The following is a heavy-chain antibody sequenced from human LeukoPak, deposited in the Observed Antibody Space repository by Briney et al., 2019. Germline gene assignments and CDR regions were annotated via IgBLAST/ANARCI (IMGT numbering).Heavy chain of an antibody. CDR1: GFTFSSYA. D-gene: IGHD2-21*02. CDR2: ISGSGGST. V-gene: IGHV3-23*01. CDR3: AREGGLYCGGDCYPPSYYYYGMDV. Sequence: PGGSLRLSCAASGFTFSSYATSWVRQAPGKGLEWVSAISGSGGSTYYADSVKGRFTISRDNAKNSLYLQMNSLRAEDTAVYYCAREGGLYCGGDCYPPSYYYYGMDVWGQGTTVTVSS. J-gene: IGHJ6*02.